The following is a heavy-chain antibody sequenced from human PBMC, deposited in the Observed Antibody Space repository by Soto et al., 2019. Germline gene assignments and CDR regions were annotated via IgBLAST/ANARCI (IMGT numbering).Heavy chain of an antibody. V-gene: IGHV4-30-4*01. D-gene: IGHD3-3*01. CDR3: ARVRYYDFWSGYFWFDP. J-gene: IGHJ5*02. Sequence: SETLSLTCTVSGGSISSGDYYWSWIRQPPGKGLEWIGYIYYSGSTYYNPSLKSRVTISVDTSKNQFSLKLSSVTAADTAVYYCARVRYYDFWSGYFWFDPWGQGTLVTVSS. CDR1: GGSISSGDYY. CDR2: IYYSGST.